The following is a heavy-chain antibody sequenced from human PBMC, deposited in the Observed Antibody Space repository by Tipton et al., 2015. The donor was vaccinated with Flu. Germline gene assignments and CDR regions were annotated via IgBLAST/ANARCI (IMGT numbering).Heavy chain of an antibody. CDR1: GFTFSSYE. D-gene: IGHD2-15*01. Sequence: SLRLSCAASGFTFSSYEMNWVRQAPGKGLEWVSYISSSGSTIYYADSVKGRFTISRDNAKNSLYLQMNSLRAEDTAVYYCARETPWSNFDYWGQGTLVTVSS. CDR2: ISSSGSTI. CDR3: ARETPWSNFDY. V-gene: IGHV3-48*03. J-gene: IGHJ4*02.